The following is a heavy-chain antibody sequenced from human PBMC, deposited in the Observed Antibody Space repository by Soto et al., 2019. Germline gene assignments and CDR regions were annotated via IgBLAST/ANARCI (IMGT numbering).Heavy chain of an antibody. CDR3: ARIRYGSGSYPPHFDY. V-gene: IGHV2-70*01. CDR1: GFSLSTSGMC. J-gene: IGHJ4*02. Sequence: SGPTLVNPTQTLTLTCTFSGFSLSTSGMCVSWIRQPPGKALEWLALIDWDDDKYYSTSLKTRLTISKDTSKNQVVLTMTNMDPVDTATYYCARIRYGSGSYPPHFDYWGQGTLVTVSS. D-gene: IGHD3-10*01. CDR2: IDWDDDK.